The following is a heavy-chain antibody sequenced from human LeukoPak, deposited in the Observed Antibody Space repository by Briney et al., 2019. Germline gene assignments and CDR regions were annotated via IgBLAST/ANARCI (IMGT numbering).Heavy chain of an antibody. Sequence: PGGSLRLSCAASGFTVSSNYMTWVRQAPGKGLEWVSVIYSAGSTYYADSVKGRFTISRDISENTLYLQMNSLRAEDTAVYYCARADCSSSGYSPCFDYWGQGTLVTVSS. CDR1: GFTVSSNY. CDR2: IYSAGST. D-gene: IGHD3-22*01. V-gene: IGHV3-53*01. J-gene: IGHJ4*02. CDR3: ARADCSSSGYSPCFDY.